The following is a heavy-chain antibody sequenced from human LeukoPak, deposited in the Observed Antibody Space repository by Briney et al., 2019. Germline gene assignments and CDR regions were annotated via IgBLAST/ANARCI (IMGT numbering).Heavy chain of an antibody. CDR2: IRSSGSII. D-gene: IGHD6-13*01. Sequence: GSLRLSCAASGFTSSNYEMNWVRQAPGKGLEWVSYIRSSGSIIYYADSVKGRFTISRDNAKNSLYLQMNSVRAEDTAVYYCARERVIAGSYYFDSWGQGTLVTVSS. V-gene: IGHV3-48*03. CDR3: ARERVIAGSYYFDS. J-gene: IGHJ4*02. CDR1: GFTSSNYE.